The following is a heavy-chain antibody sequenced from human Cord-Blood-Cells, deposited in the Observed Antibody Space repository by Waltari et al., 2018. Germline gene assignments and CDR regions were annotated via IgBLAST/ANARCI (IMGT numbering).Heavy chain of an antibody. J-gene: IGHJ4*02. V-gene: IGHV3-9*01. Sequence: APGKGLEWVSGISWNSGSIGYADSVKGRFTISRDNAKNSLYLQMNSLRAEDTALYYCAKDPYDFWSGYYFDYWGQGTLVTVSS. CDR3: AKDPYDFWSGYYFDY. CDR2: ISWNSGSI. D-gene: IGHD3-3*01.